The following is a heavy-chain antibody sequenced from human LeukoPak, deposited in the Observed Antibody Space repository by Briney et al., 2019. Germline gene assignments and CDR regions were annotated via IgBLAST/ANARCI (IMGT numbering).Heavy chain of an antibody. CDR1: GGSISSYY. D-gene: IGHD1-26*01. CDR2: IYTSGST. Sequence: SETLSLTCTVSGGSISSYYWSWLRQPPGKGLEWIGRIYTSGSTNYNPSLKSRVTISVDTSKNQFSLKLSSVTAADTAVYYCARDSGSCAFDIWGQGTMVTVSS. CDR3: ARDSGSCAFDI. V-gene: IGHV4-4*07. J-gene: IGHJ3*02.